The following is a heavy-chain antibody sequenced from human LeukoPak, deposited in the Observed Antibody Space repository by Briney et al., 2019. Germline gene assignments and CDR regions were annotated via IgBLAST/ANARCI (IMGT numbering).Heavy chain of an antibody. J-gene: IGHJ5*02. D-gene: IGHD3-22*01. V-gene: IGHV1-2*02. CDR3: ARGYDSSGYYYVNNWFDP. Sequence: ASVTVSCKASGYTFTGYYMHWVRQAPGQGLEWMGWINPNSGGTNYAQKFQGRVTITRDSAISTAYMELSRLRSDDTAVYYCARGYDSSGYYYVNNWFDPWGQGTLVTVSS. CDR1: GYTFTGYY. CDR2: INPNSGGT.